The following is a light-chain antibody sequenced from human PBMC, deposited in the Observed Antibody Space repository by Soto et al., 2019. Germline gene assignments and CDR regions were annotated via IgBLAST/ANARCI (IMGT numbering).Light chain of an antibody. Sequence: DIQMTQSPSTLSASVGDRVTITCRASQSISPWLAWYQQIPGEAPKLLIYKASSLESWVPSRFSGSGSGTEFTLTISSLQPDDVATYYCQQYATYWTFGQGPKVDIK. V-gene: IGKV1-5*03. CDR1: QSISPW. CDR3: QQYATYWT. CDR2: KAS. J-gene: IGKJ1*01.